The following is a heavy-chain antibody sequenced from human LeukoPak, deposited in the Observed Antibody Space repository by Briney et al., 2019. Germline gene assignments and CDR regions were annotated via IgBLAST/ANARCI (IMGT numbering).Heavy chain of an antibody. J-gene: IGHJ4*02. CDR3: ARDRPPDYYDSSGYYSFDY. D-gene: IGHD3-22*01. Sequence: GGSLRLSCGASGFTFSSYAMSWVRQAPGKGLEWVSSISSSSSYIYYADSVKGRFTISRDNAKNSLYLQMNSLRAEDTAVYYCARDRPPDYYDSSGYYSFDYWGQGTLVTVSS. CDR1: GFTFSSYA. CDR2: ISSSSSYI. V-gene: IGHV3-21*01.